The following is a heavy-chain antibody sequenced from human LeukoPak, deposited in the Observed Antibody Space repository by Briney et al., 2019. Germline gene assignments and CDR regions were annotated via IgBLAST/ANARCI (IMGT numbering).Heavy chain of an antibody. Sequence: QTGGSLRLSCAASGFTFSNYAMTWVRQAPGKGLEWVSAISGSGDSTYYADSVKGRFTISRDNSKNTLYLQMNSLRAEDTAIYYCAKDQQGSGGGLDYWGQGTLVTVSS. CDR3: AKDQQGSGGGLDY. J-gene: IGHJ4*02. CDR2: ISGSGDST. D-gene: IGHD3-10*01. CDR1: GFTFSNYA. V-gene: IGHV3-23*01.